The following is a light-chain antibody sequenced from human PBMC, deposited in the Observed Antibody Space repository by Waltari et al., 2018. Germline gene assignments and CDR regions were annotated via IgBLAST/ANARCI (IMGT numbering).Light chain of an antibody. V-gene: IGLV2-8*01. CDR3: TSYASSNSVV. J-gene: IGLJ2*01. CDR2: EVS. CDR1: SSDVGVYNY. Sequence: QSALTQPPSASGSPGQSVTISCTGTSSDVGVYNYVSWYQQHPGKAPKLMIYEVSKRPSGVPAPFSGSKSGNTASLAVSGLQAEDEADYYCTSYASSNSVVFGGGTKLTVL.